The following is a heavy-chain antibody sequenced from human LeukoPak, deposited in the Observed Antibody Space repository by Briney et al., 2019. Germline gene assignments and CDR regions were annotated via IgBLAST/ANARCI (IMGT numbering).Heavy chain of an antibody. Sequence: ASVKVSCKASGYTFTSYGISWVRQAPGQGLEWMGWISAYNGNTNYAQKLQGRVTMTTGTSTSTAYMELRSLRSDDTAVYYCASLYYYDSSGYPYYFDYWGQGTLVTVSS. V-gene: IGHV1-18*01. CDR1: GYTFTSYG. D-gene: IGHD3-22*01. J-gene: IGHJ4*02. CDR3: ASLYYYDSSGYPYYFDY. CDR2: ISAYNGNT.